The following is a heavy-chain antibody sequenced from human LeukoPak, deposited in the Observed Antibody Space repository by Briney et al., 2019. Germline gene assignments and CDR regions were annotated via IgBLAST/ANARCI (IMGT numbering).Heavy chain of an antibody. CDR1: GFTFRNAW. CDR3: TTGYDYVWGSYMYYFDY. CDR2: IKSKTDGGTT. J-gene: IGHJ4*02. Sequence: GGSLRHSCAAPGFTFRNAWMSWVGQPPGKRPEWVGRIKSKTDGGTTDYAAPVKGRFTISRDDSKNTLYLQMNSLKTEDTAVYYCTTGYDYVWGSYMYYFDYWGQGTLVTVSS. V-gene: IGHV3-15*01. D-gene: IGHD3-16*01.